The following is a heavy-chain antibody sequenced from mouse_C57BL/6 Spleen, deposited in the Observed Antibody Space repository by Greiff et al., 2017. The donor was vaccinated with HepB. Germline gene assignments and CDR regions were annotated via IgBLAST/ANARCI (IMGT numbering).Heavy chain of an antibody. D-gene: IGHD1-1*01. CDR1: GYTFTDYN. J-gene: IGHJ3*01. Sequence: EVQVVESGPELVKPGASVKMSCKASGYTFTDYNMHWVKQSHGKSLEWIGYINPNNGGTSYNQKFKGKATLTVNKSSSTAYMELRSLTSEDSAVYYCARDTTVVARGWFAYWGQGTLVTVSA. CDR3: ARDTTVVARGWFAY. V-gene: IGHV1-22*01. CDR2: INPNNGGT.